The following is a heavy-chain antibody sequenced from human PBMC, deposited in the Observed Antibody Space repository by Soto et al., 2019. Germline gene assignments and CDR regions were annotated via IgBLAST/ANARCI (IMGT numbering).Heavy chain of an antibody. CDR1: GYTLTELS. J-gene: IGHJ4*02. D-gene: IGHD5-18*01. V-gene: IGHV1-24*01. Sequence: ASVKVSCKVSGYTLTELSMHWVRQAPGKGLEWMGGFDPEDGETIYAQKFQGRVTMTEDTSTDTAYMELSSLRSEDTAVYYCATSTVYSYGYFYWGQGTLVTVSS. CDR2: FDPEDGET. CDR3: ATSTVYSYGYFY.